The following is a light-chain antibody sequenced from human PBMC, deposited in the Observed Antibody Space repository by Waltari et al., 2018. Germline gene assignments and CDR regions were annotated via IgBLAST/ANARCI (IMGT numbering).Light chain of an antibody. V-gene: IGKV3-11*01. CDR1: QNIGFQ. Sequence: ILLTQSPATLSLSPGERATLSCRASQNIGFQLGWYQQRPGQAPRPLLDDVSNRATGVPARFSGSGSGTDFTLTISSVEPEDVGVYYCQQRDEWPLTFGGGTKVEI. CDR3: QQRDEWPLT. CDR2: DVS. J-gene: IGKJ4*01.